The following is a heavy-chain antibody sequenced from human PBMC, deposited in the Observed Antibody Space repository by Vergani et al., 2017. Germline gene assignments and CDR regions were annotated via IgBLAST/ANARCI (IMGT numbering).Heavy chain of an antibody. CDR3: ARDRAGAARYWYFDL. CDR1: GFTFSGYS. D-gene: IGHD6-6*01. J-gene: IGHJ2*01. V-gene: IGHV3-48*01. CDR2: ISSLSSTI. Sequence: EVQLVESGGGLVQPGGSLRLSCAASGFTFSGYSMNWVRQAPGKGLEWVSYISSLSSTIYYADSVKGRFTISRDNAKNSLYLPRNSLRAEDTSVDYRARDRAGAARYWYFDLWGRGTLVAVSA.